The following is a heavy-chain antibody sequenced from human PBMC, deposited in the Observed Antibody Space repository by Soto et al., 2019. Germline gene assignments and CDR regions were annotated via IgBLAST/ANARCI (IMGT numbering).Heavy chain of an antibody. D-gene: IGHD3-22*01. J-gene: IGHJ4*02. CDR3: AREPYYYDSSGYYPY. Sequence: GGSLRLSCAASGFTFSSYGMHWVRQAPGKGLEWVAVIWYDGSNKYYADSVKGRFTISRDNSKNTLYLQMNSLRAEDTAVYYCAREPYYYDSSGYYPYWGQGTLVTVSS. CDR1: GFTFSSYG. CDR2: IWYDGSNK. V-gene: IGHV3-33*01.